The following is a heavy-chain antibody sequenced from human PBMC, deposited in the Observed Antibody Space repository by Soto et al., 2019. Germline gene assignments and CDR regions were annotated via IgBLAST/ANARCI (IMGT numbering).Heavy chain of an antibody. CDR3: ARVIDFWSGYFDY. CDR1: GGSISSGGYS. D-gene: IGHD3-3*01. J-gene: IGHJ4*02. V-gene: IGHV4-30-2*01. CDR2: IYHSGST. Sequence: SETLSLTCAVSGGSISSGGYSWSWIRQPPGKGLEWIGYIYHSGSTYYNPSLKSRVTISVDRSKNQFSLKLSSVTAADTAVYYCARVIDFWSGYFDYWGQGTLVTVSS.